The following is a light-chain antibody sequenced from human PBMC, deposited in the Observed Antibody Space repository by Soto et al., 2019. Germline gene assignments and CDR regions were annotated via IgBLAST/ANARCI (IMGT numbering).Light chain of an antibody. CDR1: SSDVGGYNY. V-gene: IGLV2-14*01. J-gene: IGLJ2*01. Sequence: QSALTQPASVSGSPGQSITISCTGTSSDVGGYNYVSWYQQHPGKAPKLMIYDVSNRPSGVSNCFSGSKSGNTAALTISGLQAEDDAAYYCSAYTSSSTLGVVFGGGTKLTVL. CDR3: SAYTSSSTLGVV. CDR2: DVS.